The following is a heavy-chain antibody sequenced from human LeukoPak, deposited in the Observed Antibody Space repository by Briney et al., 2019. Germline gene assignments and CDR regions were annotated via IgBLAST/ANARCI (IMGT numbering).Heavy chain of an antibody. CDR2: IYHSGST. CDR1: GGSISSGGYS. CDR3: ASQISSSSADWFDP. V-gene: IGHV4-30-2*01. Sequence: SQTLSLTCAVSGGSISSGGYSWSWIRQPPGKGLEWIGYIYHSGSTNYNPSLKSRVTISVDTSKNQFSLKLSSVTAADTAVYYCASQISSSSADWFDPWGQGTLVTVSS. D-gene: IGHD6-6*01. J-gene: IGHJ5*02.